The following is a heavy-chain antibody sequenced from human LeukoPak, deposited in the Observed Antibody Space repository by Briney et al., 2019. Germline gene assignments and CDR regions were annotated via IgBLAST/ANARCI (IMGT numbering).Heavy chain of an antibody. CDR3: AKHDYGDYEGAYYFDY. V-gene: IGHV3-23*01. J-gene: IGHJ4*02. CDR2: ISGSGGST. CDR1: GFTVSSNY. Sequence: GGSLRLSCAASGFTVSSNYMSWVRQAPGKGLEGVSAISGSGGSTYYADSVKGRFTISRDNSKNTLYLQMNSLRAEDTAVYYCAKHDYGDYEGAYYFDYWGQGTLVTVSS. D-gene: IGHD4-17*01.